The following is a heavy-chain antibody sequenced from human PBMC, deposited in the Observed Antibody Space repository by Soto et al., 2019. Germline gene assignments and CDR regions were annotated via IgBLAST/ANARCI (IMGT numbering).Heavy chain of an antibody. CDR1: GGTFSSYA. CDR3: AANRGYSYGYFGWFDP. J-gene: IGHJ5*02. Sequence: ASVKVSCKASGGTFSSYAIRWVRQAPGQGLEWMGGIIPIFGTANYAQKFQGRVTITADESTSTAYMELSSLRSEDTAVYYCAANRGYSYGYFGWFDPWGQGTLVTVSS. CDR2: IIPIFGTA. V-gene: IGHV1-69*13. D-gene: IGHD5-18*01.